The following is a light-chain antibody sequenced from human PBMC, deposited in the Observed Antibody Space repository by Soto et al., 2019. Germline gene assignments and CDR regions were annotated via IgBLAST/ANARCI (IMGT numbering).Light chain of an antibody. CDR1: QSVSNNY. J-gene: IGKJ1*01. V-gene: IGKV3-20*01. CDR3: QQYSSSGT. CDR2: AAS. Sequence: EIVLTQSPGTLSLSPGERATLSCRASQSVSNNYLGWYQQKPRQAPRLLIYAASNRATGLPDRFSGSGSGTDFPLTISRLAPEDFAVYYCQQYSSSGTFGQGTKVDIK.